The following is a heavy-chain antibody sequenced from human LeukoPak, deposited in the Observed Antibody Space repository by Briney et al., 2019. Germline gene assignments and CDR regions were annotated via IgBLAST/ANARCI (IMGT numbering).Heavy chain of an antibody. CDR2: INPSGGST. CDR3: ARYGHSPFFDY. J-gene: IGHJ4*02. CDR1: GYTFTNYH. D-gene: IGHD4-17*01. V-gene: IGHV1-46*01. Sequence: ASVKVSCKASGYTFTNYHMNWVRQAPGQGLEWMGIINPSGGSTTNAQKFQGRVIMTRDMSTSTVYMELSSLRSEDTAVYFCARYGHSPFFDYWGQGTLVIVSS.